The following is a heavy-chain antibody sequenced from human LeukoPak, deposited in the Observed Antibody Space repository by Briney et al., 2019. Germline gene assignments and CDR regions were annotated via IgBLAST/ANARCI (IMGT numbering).Heavy chain of an antibody. V-gene: IGHV1-24*01. CDR2: FDPEDGET. Sequence: GASVKVSCKVSGYTLTELSMHWVRQAPGKGLEWMGGFDPEDGETIYAQKFQGRVTMTEDTSTDTAYMELSSLRSEGTAVYYCATGSYGSGSYSPLDYWGQGTLVTVSS. D-gene: IGHD3-10*01. J-gene: IGHJ4*02. CDR3: ATGSYGSGSYSPLDY. CDR1: GYTLTELS.